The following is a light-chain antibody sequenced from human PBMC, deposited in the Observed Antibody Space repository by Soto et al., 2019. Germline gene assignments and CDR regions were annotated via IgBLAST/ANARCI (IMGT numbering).Light chain of an antibody. J-gene: IGKJ2*01. CDR3: QQCCTYSYT. CDR2: KAS. Sequence: DIQMTQSPSTLSASVGDRVTITCRASQSLSSWLAWYQQKPGKAPKLLIYKASSLERGVPSRFSGSGSGTEFTLTISNLQPDDFAIYFCQQCCTYSYTFGQGTKLEIK. V-gene: IGKV1-5*03. CDR1: QSLSSW.